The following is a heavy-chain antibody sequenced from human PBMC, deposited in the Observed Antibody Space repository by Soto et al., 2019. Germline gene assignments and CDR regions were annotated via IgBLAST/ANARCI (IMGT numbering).Heavy chain of an antibody. J-gene: IGHJ4*02. CDR3: AREPPTRGDYGLYYFDY. CDR1: GFTFSSYW. D-gene: IGHD4-17*01. CDR2: IKQDGSEK. V-gene: IGHV3-7*01. Sequence: ESGGGLVQPGGSLRLSCAASGFTFSSYWMSWVRQAPGKGLEWVANIKQDGSEKYYVDSVKGRFTISRDNAKNSLYLQMNSLRAEDTAVYYCAREPPTRGDYGLYYFDYWGQGTLVTVSS.